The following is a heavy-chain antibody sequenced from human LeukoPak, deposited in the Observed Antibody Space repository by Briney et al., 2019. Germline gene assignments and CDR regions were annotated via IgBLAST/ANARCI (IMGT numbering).Heavy chain of an antibody. Sequence: SVKVSCKASGGTFSSYAISWVRQAPGQGLEWMGGIIPIFGTANYAQKFQGRVTITADESTSTAYMELSSLRSEDTAVYYCARATREMATGYYYYMDVWGKGTTVTISS. CDR2: IIPIFGTA. V-gene: IGHV1-69*13. CDR3: ARATREMATGYYYYMDV. D-gene: IGHD5-24*01. J-gene: IGHJ6*03. CDR1: GGTFSSYA.